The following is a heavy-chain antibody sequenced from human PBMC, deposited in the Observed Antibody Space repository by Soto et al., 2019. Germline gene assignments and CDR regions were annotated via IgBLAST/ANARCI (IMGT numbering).Heavy chain of an antibody. CDR2: ISAYNGNT. Sequence: QVQLVQSGAEVKKPGASVKVSCKASGYTFTSYGISWVRQAPGQGLEWMGWISAYNGNTNYAQKLQGXXTXTXXTSTSTAYMELRSLRSDDTAVYYCASQFLNRAFDIWGQGTMVTVSS. V-gene: IGHV1-18*01. J-gene: IGHJ3*02. CDR3: ASQFLNRAFDI. CDR1: GYTFTSYG.